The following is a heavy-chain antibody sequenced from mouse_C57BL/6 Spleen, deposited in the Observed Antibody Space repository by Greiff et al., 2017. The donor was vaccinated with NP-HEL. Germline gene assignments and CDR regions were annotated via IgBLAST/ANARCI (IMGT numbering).Heavy chain of an antibody. CDR2: IYPGSGNT. V-gene: IGHV1-66*01. CDR3: ARGVYGNYGDFDY. Sequence: VKLQESGPELVKPGASVKISCKASGYSFTSYYIHWVKQRPGQGLEWIGWIYPGSGNTKYNEKFKGKATLTADTSSSTAYMQLSSLTSEDSAVYYCARGVYGNYGDFDYWGQGTTLTVSS. CDR1: GYSFTSYY. D-gene: IGHD2-1*01. J-gene: IGHJ2*01.